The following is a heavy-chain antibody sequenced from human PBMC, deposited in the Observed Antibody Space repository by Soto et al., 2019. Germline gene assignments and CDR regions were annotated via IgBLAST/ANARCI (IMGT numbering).Heavy chain of an antibody. CDR2: INAGNGNT. CDR1: GYTYTIYV. D-gene: IGHD6-13*01. Sequence: NLACKTFGYTYTIYVLHWRSHNNGQRLEWMGWINAGNGNTKYSQKFQGRVTITRDTSASTAYMELSSLRSEDTAVYYCARDLRYSSSWSSDYWGQGTLVTVSS. V-gene: IGHV1-3*01. CDR3: ARDLRYSSSWSSDY. J-gene: IGHJ4*02.